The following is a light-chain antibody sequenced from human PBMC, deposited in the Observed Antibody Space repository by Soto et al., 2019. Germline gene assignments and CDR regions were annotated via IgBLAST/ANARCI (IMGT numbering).Light chain of an antibody. CDR1: SSNIGAGYD. Sequence: QSVLTQPPSVSGAPGQKVTICCTGRSSNIGAGYDVHWYQQSPGAAPKLLIYGTNNRPSGVPDRFSGSKSGTSASLAITGLQAEDESDYYCQSYDSSLSGSKVFGTGTKLTVL. V-gene: IGLV1-40*01. CDR3: QSYDSSLSGSKV. CDR2: GTN. J-gene: IGLJ1*01.